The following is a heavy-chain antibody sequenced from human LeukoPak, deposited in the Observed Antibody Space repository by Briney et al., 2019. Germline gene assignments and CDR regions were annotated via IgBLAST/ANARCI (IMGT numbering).Heavy chain of an antibody. CDR2: IYYSGST. CDR3: ARGLVSSGYYYAYFDY. J-gene: IGHJ4*02. D-gene: IGHD3-22*01. CDR1: GGSISSSSYY. Sequence: SETLSLTCTVSGGSISSSSYYCGWIRQPPGKGLEWIGSIYYSGSTYYNPSLKSRLTISVDMSKNQFSLKLSSVTAADTAVYYCARGLVSSGYYYAYFDYWGQGTLVTVSS. V-gene: IGHV4-39*07.